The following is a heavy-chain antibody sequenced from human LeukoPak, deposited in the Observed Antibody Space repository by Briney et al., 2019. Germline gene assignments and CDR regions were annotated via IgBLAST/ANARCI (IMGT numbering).Heavy chain of an antibody. CDR2: IKQDGSEK. CDR3: ASMFNWNYGKDY. Sequence: GGSLRLSCVASGFIFSSSWMSWVRQAPGKGLEWVANIKQDGSEKDYADSVKGRFTISRDNAKNSLYLQMNSLRVEDTAVYYCASMFNWNYGKDYWGQGTLVTVSS. J-gene: IGHJ4*02. D-gene: IGHD1-7*01. V-gene: IGHV3-7*01. CDR1: GFIFSSSW.